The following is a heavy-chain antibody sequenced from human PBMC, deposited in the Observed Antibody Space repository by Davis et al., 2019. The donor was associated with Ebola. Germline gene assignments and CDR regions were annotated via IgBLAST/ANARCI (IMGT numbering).Heavy chain of an antibody. CDR3: AKDETLAVAGWFGCRPGY. D-gene: IGHD6-19*01. V-gene: IGHV3-9*01. Sequence: SLKISCAASGFTFDDYAMHWVRQAPGKGLEWVSGISWNSGSIGYADSVKGRFTISRDNSKNTLYLQMNSLRAEDTAVYYCAKDETLAVAGWFGCRPGYWGQGTLVTVSS. CDR1: GFTFDDYA. CDR2: ISWNSGSI. J-gene: IGHJ4*02.